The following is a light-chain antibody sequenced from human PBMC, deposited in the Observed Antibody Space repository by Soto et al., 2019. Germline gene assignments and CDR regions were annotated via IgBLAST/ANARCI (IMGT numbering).Light chain of an antibody. CDR2: GAS. CDR1: QSVSSY. V-gene: IGKV3-20*01. Sequence: EIVLPQSPGTLSLSPGERATLSCRASQSVSSYLAWYQQKPGQAPRLLIYGASSRATGIPDRFSGSGSGTDFTLTISRLEPEDFAVYYCQQYGSSPLTFGPGTKVDIK. J-gene: IGKJ3*01. CDR3: QQYGSSPLT.